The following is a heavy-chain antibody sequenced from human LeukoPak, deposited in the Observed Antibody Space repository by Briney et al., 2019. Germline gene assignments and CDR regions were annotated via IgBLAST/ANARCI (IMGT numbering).Heavy chain of an antibody. D-gene: IGHD6-13*01. CDR3: ARGGYSSSWYSPGAFDI. CDR2: ISAYNGNT. CDR1: GYTFTSYG. V-gene: IGHV1-18*01. J-gene: IGHJ3*02. Sequence: ASVKVSCKASGYTFTSYGISWVRQAPGQGLEWMGWISAYNGNTNYAQKFQGGVTMTRNTSISTAYMELSSLRSEDTAVYYCARGGYSSSWYSPGAFDIWGQGTMVTVSS.